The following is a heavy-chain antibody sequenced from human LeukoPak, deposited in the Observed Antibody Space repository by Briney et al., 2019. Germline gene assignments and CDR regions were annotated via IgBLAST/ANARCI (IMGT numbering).Heavy chain of an antibody. Sequence: PSETLSLTRTVSGGSISSYYWSWIRQPPGKGLEWIGYIYYSGSTNYNPSLKSRVTISVDTSKNQFSLKLSPVTAADTAVYYCARESWERIGNYYYYYYMDVWGKGTTVTVSS. CDR1: GGSISSYY. CDR2: IYYSGST. J-gene: IGHJ6*03. D-gene: IGHD1-26*01. CDR3: ARESWERIGNYYYYYYMDV. V-gene: IGHV4-59*01.